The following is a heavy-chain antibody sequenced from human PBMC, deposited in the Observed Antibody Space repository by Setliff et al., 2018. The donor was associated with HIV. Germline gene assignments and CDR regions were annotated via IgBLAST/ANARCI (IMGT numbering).Heavy chain of an antibody. Sequence: PSETLSLTCAVSGGSISSYYWSWIRQPPGKGLEWIGYIYSSGSTNYNPSLKSRVTMSVDTSKNQFSLKLSSVTAADMAVYYCARAGYCSSASCYFSGWFDPWGQGTLVTVPS. CDR2: IYSSGST. D-gene: IGHD2-2*01. V-gene: IGHV4-4*08. J-gene: IGHJ5*02. CDR1: GGSISSYY. CDR3: ARAGYCSSASCYFSGWFDP.